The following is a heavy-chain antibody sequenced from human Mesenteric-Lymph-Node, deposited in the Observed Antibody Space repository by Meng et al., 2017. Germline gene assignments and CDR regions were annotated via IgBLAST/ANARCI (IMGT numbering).Heavy chain of an antibody. CDR1: CGSISSGDYY. CDR3: ARRYGASAYNWFDP. D-gene: IGHD4-17*01. Sequence: QVHLLGAGPGLVKPSLTLSLSCPVSCGSISSGDYYWSWIRQPPGKGLEWIGEINHSGSTNYNPSLKSRVTISVDTSKNQFSLKLSSVTAADTAVYYCARRYGASAYNWFDPWGQGTLVTVSS. J-gene: IGHJ5*02. CDR2: INHSGST. V-gene: IGHV4-30-4*01.